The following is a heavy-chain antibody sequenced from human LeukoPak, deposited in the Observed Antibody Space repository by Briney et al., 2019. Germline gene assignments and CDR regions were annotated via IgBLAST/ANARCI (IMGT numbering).Heavy chain of an antibody. CDR1: GFTFSSYW. V-gene: IGHV3-74*01. Sequence: GGSLRLSCAASGFTFSSYWMHWVRQAPGKGLVWVSRIKGDGSTTSYADSVKGRFTISRDNAKNTLYLQMSSLRAEDTAVYFCARSDYFDPWGQGTLVTVSS. CDR2: IKGDGSTT. CDR3: ARSDYFDP. J-gene: IGHJ5*02. D-gene: IGHD4-11*01.